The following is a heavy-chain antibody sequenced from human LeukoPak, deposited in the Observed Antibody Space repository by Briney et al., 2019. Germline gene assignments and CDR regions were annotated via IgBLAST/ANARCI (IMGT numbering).Heavy chain of an antibody. V-gene: IGHV4-34*01. CDR3: ARGLLGYCSGGSCYSGFDP. D-gene: IGHD2-15*01. J-gene: IGHJ5*02. Sequence: SETLSLTCTVSGGSIRSYYWSWIRQPPGKGLEWIGEINHSGSTNYNPSLKSRVTISVDTSKNQFSADTAVYYCARGLLGYCSGGSCYSGFDPWGQGTLVTVSS. CDR1: GGSIRSYY. CDR2: INHSGST.